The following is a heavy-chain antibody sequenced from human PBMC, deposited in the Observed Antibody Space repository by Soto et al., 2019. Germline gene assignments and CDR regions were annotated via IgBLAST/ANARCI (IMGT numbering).Heavy chain of an antibody. CDR2: ISDGGDLT. CDR1: GFAFSSHP. V-gene: IGHV3-23*01. CDR3: ARRVIGSSRALDI. Sequence: GGSLRLSCAASGFAFSSHPMSWVRQAPEKGLEWVAGISDGGDLTYNADSVRGRFTISRDNSRNTLYLQMNSLRAEDTAVYYCARRVIGSSRALDIWGQGTMVTVSS. D-gene: IGHD3-10*01. J-gene: IGHJ3*02.